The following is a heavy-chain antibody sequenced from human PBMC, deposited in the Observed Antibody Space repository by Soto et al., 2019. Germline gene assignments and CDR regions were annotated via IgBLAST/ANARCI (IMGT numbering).Heavy chain of an antibody. D-gene: IGHD2-15*01. CDR3: ARDKEDIVVVVAAGPDY. CDR1: GFTFSSYS. V-gene: IGHV3-21*01. J-gene: IGHJ4*02. Sequence: EVQLVESGGGLVKPGGSLRLSCAASGFTFSSYSMNWVRQAPGKGLEWVSSISISSSYIYYADSVKGRFTISRDNAKNSLYLQMNSLRAEDTAVYYCARDKEDIVVVVAAGPDYWGQGTLVTVSS. CDR2: ISISSSYI.